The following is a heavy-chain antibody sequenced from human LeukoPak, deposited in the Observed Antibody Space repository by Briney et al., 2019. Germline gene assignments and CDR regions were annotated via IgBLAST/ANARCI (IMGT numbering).Heavy chain of an antibody. CDR1: GFTFSSYS. CDR3: ARDKIVGATYLDY. J-gene: IGHJ4*02. Sequence: GGSLRLSCAASGFTFSSYSMNWVRQAPGKGLEWVANIGQDGSEAYYVDSVKGRFTISRDNAKNSLFLQMNSLRAEDTAVYYCARDKIVGATYLDYWGQGTLATVSS. CDR2: IGQDGSEA. V-gene: IGHV3-7*01. D-gene: IGHD1-26*01.